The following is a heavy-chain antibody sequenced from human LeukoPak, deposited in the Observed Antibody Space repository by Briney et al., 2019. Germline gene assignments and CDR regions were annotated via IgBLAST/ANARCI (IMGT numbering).Heavy chain of an antibody. CDR3: ARDPYGSGSHYYDY. CDR2: ISSSSGTI. V-gene: IGHV3-48*01. J-gene: IGHJ4*02. D-gene: IGHD3-10*01. Sequence: GGSLRLSCAASGFTLSSYSMNWVRQAPGKGLEWVSFISSSSGTIYYADSVKGRFTISRDNAKNSLYLQMNSLRAEDTAVYYCARDPYGSGSHYYDYWGQGTLVTVSS. CDR1: GFTLSSYS.